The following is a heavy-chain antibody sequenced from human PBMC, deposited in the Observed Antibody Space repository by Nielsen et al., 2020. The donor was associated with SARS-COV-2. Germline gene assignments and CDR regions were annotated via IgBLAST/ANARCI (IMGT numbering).Heavy chain of an antibody. CDR1: GFTFSNYD. Sequence: GGSLRLSCAASGFTFSNYDMHWVRQATGKGLEWVSGIGTAGETYYPGSVKGRFTISRENAKNSLYLQMNSLRAGDTAVYYCARALGSGWPQGYWGQGTLVTVSS. CDR3: ARALGSGWPQGY. D-gene: IGHD6-19*01. CDR2: IGTAGET. J-gene: IGHJ4*02. V-gene: IGHV3-13*04.